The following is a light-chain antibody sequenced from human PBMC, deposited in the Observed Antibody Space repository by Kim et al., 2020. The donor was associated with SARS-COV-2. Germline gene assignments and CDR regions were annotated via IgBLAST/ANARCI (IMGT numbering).Light chain of an antibody. CDR3: AAWDDSLNGWV. J-gene: IGLJ3*02. Sequence: ELTQSPSASGTPGQRVTISCSGSSSNIGSNTVNWYQQLPGTAPKLLIYSNNQRPSGVPDRFSGSKSGTSASLAISGLQSEDEADYYCAAWDDSLNGWVFGGGTQLTVL. V-gene: IGLV1-44*01. CDR2: SNN. CDR1: SSNIGSNT.